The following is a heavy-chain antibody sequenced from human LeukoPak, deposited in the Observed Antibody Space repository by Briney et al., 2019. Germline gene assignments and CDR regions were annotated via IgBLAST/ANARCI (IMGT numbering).Heavy chain of an antibody. CDR1: GLTFSSYS. J-gene: IGHJ4*02. CDR2: ISSSSSTI. CDR3: ARDRSGGDFDY. Sequence: GGSLRLSCAASGLTFSSYSMNWVRQAPGKGLEWVSYISSSSSTIYYADSVKGRFTISRDNAKNSLYLQMNSLRAEDTAVYYCARDRSGGDFDYWGQGTLVTVSS. D-gene: IGHD3-10*01. V-gene: IGHV3-48*01.